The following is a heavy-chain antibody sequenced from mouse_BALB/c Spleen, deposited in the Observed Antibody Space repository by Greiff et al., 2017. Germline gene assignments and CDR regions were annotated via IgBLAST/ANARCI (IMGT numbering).Heavy chain of an antibody. CDR3: ARDESFYYYGSSYPFAY. Sequence: EVKLMESGGGLVQPGGSLRLSCATSGFTFSDFYMEWVRQPPGKRLEWIAASRNKANDYTTEYSASVKGRFIVSRDTSQSILYLQMNALRAEDTAIYYCARDESFYYYGSSYPFAYWGQGTLVTVSA. V-gene: IGHV7-1*02. D-gene: IGHD1-1*01. CDR2: SRNKANDYTT. CDR1: GFTFSDFY. J-gene: IGHJ3*01.